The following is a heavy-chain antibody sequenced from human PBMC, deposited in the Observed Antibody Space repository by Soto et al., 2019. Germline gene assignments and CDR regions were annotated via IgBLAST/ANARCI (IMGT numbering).Heavy chain of an antibody. CDR3: ARASIAVVFDY. V-gene: IGHV3-53*02. CDR2: IYSGGST. CDR1: GFTVSSSY. Sequence: EVQLVETGGGLIQPGGSLRLSCAASGFTVSSSYMSWVRQAPGKGLEWVSVIYSGGSTYYADSVKGRFTISRDNSKNTLYLQMNSLRAEDTAVYYCARASIAVVFDYWGQGTLVTVSS. D-gene: IGHD6-19*01. J-gene: IGHJ4*02.